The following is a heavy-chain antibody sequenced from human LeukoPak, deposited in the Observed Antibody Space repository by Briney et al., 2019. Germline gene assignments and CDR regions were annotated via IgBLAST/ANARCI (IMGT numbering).Heavy chain of an antibody. CDR1: GGSFSGYY. Sequence: SETLSLTCAVYGGSFSGYYWSWIRQPPGKGLEWIGSIYYSGSTYYNPSLKSRVTISVDTSKNQFSLKLSSVTAADTAVYYCARQYDILTGYFDYWGQGTLVTVSS. D-gene: IGHD3-9*01. CDR3: ARQYDILTGYFDY. CDR2: IYYSGST. J-gene: IGHJ4*02. V-gene: IGHV4-34*01.